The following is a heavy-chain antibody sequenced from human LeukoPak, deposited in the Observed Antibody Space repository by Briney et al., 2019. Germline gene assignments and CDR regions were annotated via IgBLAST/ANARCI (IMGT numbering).Heavy chain of an antibody. V-gene: IGHV3-23*01. CDR2: ISGSGGST. Sequence: GASLRLSCAASGFTFSSYAMSWVRQAPGKGLEWVSAISGSGGSTYYADSVKGRFTISRDNPKNTLYLQMNSLRAEDTAVYYCAKDALPIKVRGYFDYWGQGTLVTVSS. J-gene: IGHJ4*02. D-gene: IGHD5-24*01. CDR3: AKDALPIKVRGYFDY. CDR1: GFTFSSYA.